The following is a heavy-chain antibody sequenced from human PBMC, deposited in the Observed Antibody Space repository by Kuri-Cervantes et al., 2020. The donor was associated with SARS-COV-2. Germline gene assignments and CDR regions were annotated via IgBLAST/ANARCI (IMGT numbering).Heavy chain of an antibody. J-gene: IGHJ4*02. CDR3: ARGPGLSDSRGYYYFY. CDR2: ISDSGST. Sequence: ESLKISCTVSGGSINNYYWSWIRQPPGKGLEWIGYISDSGSTKYNPSLKSRVTTSVDTSKNQFSLKMSSVTAADTAVYYCARGPGLSDSRGYYYFYWGQGTLVTVSS. CDR1: GGSINNYY. V-gene: IGHV4-59*01. D-gene: IGHD3-22*01.